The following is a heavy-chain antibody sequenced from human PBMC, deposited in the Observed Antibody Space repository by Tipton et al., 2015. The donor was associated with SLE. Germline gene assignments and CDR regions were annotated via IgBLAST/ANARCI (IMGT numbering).Heavy chain of an antibody. D-gene: IGHD6-13*01. V-gene: IGHV4-59*08. J-gene: IGHJ4*02. CDR2: IYYSGCT. Sequence: TLSLTCTVSGGSISSYYWSWIRQPPGKGLEWIGYIYYSGCTNYNPSLKSRVTISVDTSKNQFSLKLSSVTAADTAVYYCARQVRYSSSWYSGRYFDYWGQGTLVTVSA. CDR1: GGSISSYY. CDR3: ARQVRYSSSWYSGRYFDY.